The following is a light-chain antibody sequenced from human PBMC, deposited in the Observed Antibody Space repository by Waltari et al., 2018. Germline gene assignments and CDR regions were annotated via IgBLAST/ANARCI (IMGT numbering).Light chain of an antibody. V-gene: IGLV1-40*01. CDR3: QSYDSSLSGAV. Sequence: QSVLTQPPPVSGAPGQRVTISRTGSRPHLGAGYAVPWYQQLPGTAPKLLIYGNSNRPSGVPDRFSGSKSGTSASLAITGLQAEDEADYYCQSYDSSLSGAVFGGGTQLTVL. CDR2: GNS. CDR1: RPHLGAGYA. J-gene: IGLJ7*01.